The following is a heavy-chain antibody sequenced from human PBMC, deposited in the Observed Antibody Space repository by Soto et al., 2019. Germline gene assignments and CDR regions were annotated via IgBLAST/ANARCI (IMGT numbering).Heavy chain of an antibody. CDR3: AKDLQFSGWLSAQIFAY. CDR1: GFTCSSHA. V-gene: IGHV3-23*01. Sequence: AGGSLRLSCAVAGFTCSSHARSWVRQAPGKGLECVSSITGSGDSTYYADSVKGRFTISRDKSKSTLYLQRNSLRAEDTAVYYCAKDLQFSGWLSAQIFAYWGRGTQAPVSS. J-gene: IGHJ4*02. D-gene: IGHD6-19*01. CDR2: ITGSGDST.